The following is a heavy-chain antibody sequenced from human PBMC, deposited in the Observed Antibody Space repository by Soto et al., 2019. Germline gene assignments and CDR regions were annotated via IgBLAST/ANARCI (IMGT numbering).Heavy chain of an antibody. CDR2: TYYRSKWYN. CDR3: ARDPDYDFWSGYYSFDY. D-gene: IGHD3-3*01. CDR1: GDSVSSNSAA. J-gene: IGHJ4*02. Sequence: PSQTLSLTCAISGDSVSSNSAAWNWIRQSPSRGLEWLGRTYYRSKWYNDYAVSVKSRITINPDTSKNQFSLQLNSVTPEDTAAYYCARDPDYDFWSGYYSFDYWGQGTVVTVSS. V-gene: IGHV6-1*01.